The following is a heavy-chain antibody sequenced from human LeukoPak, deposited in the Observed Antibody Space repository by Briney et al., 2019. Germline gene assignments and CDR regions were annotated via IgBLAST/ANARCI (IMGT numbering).Heavy chain of an antibody. D-gene: IGHD2-8*01. Sequence: TGGSLRLSCAASGFTLGSSAMSWVRQAPGKGLEWVSAISGDGGTISYAASVRGRFTISRDNAKNTLFLQMSSLRAGDTALYYCAKELYGNPSGYWGQGTRVTVSS. CDR1: GFTLGSSA. J-gene: IGHJ4*02. V-gene: IGHV3-23*01. CDR2: ISGDGGTI. CDR3: AKELYGNPSGY.